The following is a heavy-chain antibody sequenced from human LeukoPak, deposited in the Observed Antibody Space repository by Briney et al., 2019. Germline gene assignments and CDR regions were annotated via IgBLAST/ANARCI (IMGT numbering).Heavy chain of an antibody. CDR2: TNSDGSIT. Sequence: GRTLSLSCVVSGFTLSSYWMQGVPQPPGKGLVWVSRTNSDGSITSYADSVKGRFTISRDNAKNTLYLQMNNLRAEDTAVYYCGWLQAWGQGTLVTVSS. D-gene: IGHD5-24*01. J-gene: IGHJ5*02. V-gene: IGHV3-74*01. CDR3: GWLQA. CDR1: GFTLSSYW.